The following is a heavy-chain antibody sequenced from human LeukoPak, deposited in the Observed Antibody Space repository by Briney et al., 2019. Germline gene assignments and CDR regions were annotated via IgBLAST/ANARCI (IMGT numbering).Heavy chain of an antibody. CDR2: INTYDGNT. J-gene: IGHJ4*02. D-gene: IGHD6-13*01. Sequence: ASVKVSCKASGYTFTSYGISWVRQAPGQGLEWMGWINTYDGNTIYAQNLQGRVSMTTDTSTSTAYMELRSLRSDDTAVYYCARHSSSFPFDYWGQGTLVTVSS. V-gene: IGHV1-18*01. CDR3: ARHSSSFPFDY. CDR1: GYTFTSYG.